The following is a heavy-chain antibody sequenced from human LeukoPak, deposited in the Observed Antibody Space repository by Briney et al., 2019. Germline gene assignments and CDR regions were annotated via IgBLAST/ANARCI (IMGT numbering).Heavy chain of an antibody. D-gene: IGHD3-22*01. CDR1: GFTFSSYA. Sequence: HPGGSLRLSCAASGFTFSSYAMSWVRQAPGKGLEWVSAISGSGGSTYYADSVKGRFTISRDNSKNTLYLQMNSLRAEDTAVYYCAAASDRSYYYMDVWGKGTTVTVSS. CDR3: AAASDRSYYYMDV. V-gene: IGHV3-23*01. CDR2: ISGSGGST. J-gene: IGHJ6*03.